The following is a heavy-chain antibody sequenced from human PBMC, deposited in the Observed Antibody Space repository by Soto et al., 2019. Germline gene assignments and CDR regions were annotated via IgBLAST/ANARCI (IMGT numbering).Heavy chain of an antibody. CDR2: IDPNGGGT. V-gene: IGHV1-2*02. Sequence: ASVKVSCKAFGYNFFGYYMHWVRQAAGQGLEWMGWIDPNGGGTKYAQKFQGRVTMTTETSASTAYMELRSLRSDDTAVYYWARSAPFDIYAITPVEFWGQGTLVTVSS. CDR1: GYNFFGYY. CDR3: ARSAPFDIYAITPVEF. D-gene: IGHD3-9*01. J-gene: IGHJ4*02.